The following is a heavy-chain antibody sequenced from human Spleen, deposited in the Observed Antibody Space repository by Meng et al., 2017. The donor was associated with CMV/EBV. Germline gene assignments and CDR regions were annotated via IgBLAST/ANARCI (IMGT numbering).Heavy chain of an antibody. V-gene: IGHV3-30*09. J-gene: IGHJ4*02. CDR1: RFTFSSYA. D-gene: IGHD6-13*01. CDR2: ISYDGSNK. CDR3: ARGSISTNWHRSDFDY. Sequence: GESLKISCAASRFTFSSYAMHWVRQAPGKGLEWVAVISYDGSNKYYADTVKGRSAISRDNSKNTLYLQLTTLRPEDTAVYYCARGSISTNWHRSDFDYWGQGILVTVSS.